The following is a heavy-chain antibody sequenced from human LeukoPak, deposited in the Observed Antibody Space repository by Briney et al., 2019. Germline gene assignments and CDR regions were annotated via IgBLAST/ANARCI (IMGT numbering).Heavy chain of an antibody. D-gene: IGHD5-18*01. CDR3: ARVSGYSYGPFDF. CDR2: IYPGDSDT. J-gene: IGHJ4*02. Sequence: PGESLKISCKGSGYSFTSYWIGWVRQMPGKGLDWMGIIYPGDSDTRYSPSFQGQVTISADKSISTAYLQWSSLKTSDTAMYYCARVSGYSYGPFDFWGQGTLVTVSS. CDR1: GYSFTSYW. V-gene: IGHV5-51*01.